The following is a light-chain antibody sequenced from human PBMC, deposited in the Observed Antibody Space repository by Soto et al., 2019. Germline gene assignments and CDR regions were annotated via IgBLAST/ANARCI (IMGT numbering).Light chain of an antibody. CDR2: DES. CDR3: QHYRDSST. CDR1: QSVSTNS. Sequence: IVVTQSPGTLSLSPGERATLSCRASQSVSTNSLAWYQQKRGQAPRLLIYDESTRATGIPDRFSGSGSGTDFTLTISRLEPEDFAVYYCQHYRDSSTFGQGTKVDIK. V-gene: IGKV3-20*01. J-gene: IGKJ1*01.